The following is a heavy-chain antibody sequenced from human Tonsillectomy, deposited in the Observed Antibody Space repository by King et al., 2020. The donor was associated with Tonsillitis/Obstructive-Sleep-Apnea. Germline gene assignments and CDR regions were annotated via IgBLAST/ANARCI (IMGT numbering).Heavy chain of an antibody. Sequence: HVQLVQSGSELKKPGASVKVSCKASGYTFINYAMNWVRQAPGQGLEWMGWINTNTGNPTYAQGFTGRFVFSLDTSVSTTYLQISSLEPEDTAVYFCAREVVVVAATPGIFDNWGQGTLVTVSS. CDR1: GYTFINYA. V-gene: IGHV7-4-1*02. CDR3: AREVVVVAATPGIFDN. J-gene: IGHJ4*02. D-gene: IGHD2-15*01. CDR2: INTNTGNP.